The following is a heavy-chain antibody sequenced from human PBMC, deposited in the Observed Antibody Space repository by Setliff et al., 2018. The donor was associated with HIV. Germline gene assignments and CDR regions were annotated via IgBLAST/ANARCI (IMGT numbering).Heavy chain of an antibody. Sequence: SETLSLTCTVSGYSLSRGYYWGWIRQPPGKGLEWLGSIYHSGSTSYNPSLKGRATLSVDTSRNQFSLKLNSVTAADTAVYYWASESPLKLLWCGAPGAPGPDYWGQGTLGTVSS. D-gene: IGHD3-10*01. CDR3: ASESPLKLLWCGAPGAPGPDY. CDR2: IYHSGST. V-gene: IGHV4-38-2*02. CDR1: GYSLSRGYY. J-gene: IGHJ4*02.